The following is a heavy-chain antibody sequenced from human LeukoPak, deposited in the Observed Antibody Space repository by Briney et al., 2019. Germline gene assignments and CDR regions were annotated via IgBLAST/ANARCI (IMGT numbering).Heavy chain of an antibody. CDR3: AKVHGYCSGGSCSDFDY. CDR2: IRYDGSNK. V-gene: IGHV3-30*02. D-gene: IGHD2-15*01. J-gene: IGHJ4*02. Sequence: GGSLRLSCAASGFTFSSYGMHWVRQAPGKGLEWVAFIRYDGSNKYYADSVKGRFTISRDNSKNTLYLQMNSLRAEDTAVYYCAKVHGYCSGGSCSDFDYWGQGTLVTVSS. CDR1: GFTFSSYG.